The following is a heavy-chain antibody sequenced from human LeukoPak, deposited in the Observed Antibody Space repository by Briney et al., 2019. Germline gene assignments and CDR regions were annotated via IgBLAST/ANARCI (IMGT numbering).Heavy chain of an antibody. V-gene: IGHV1-46*01. CDR3: ARDQEGFDY. Sequence: ASVKVSCKASGYTFTSNYIHWVRQAPGQGLEWMGMIYPRDGSTSYAQKFQGRVTVTRDTSTSTVQMELSGLRYEDTAVYYCARDQEGFDYWGQGTLVTVSS. CDR2: IYPRDGST. CDR1: GYTFTSNY. J-gene: IGHJ4*02.